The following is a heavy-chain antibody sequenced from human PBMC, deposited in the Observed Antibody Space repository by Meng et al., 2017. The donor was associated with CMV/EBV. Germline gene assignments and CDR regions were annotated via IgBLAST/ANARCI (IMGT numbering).Heavy chain of an antibody. V-gene: IGHV3-23*03. J-gene: IGHJ4*02. CDR2: IYNGGNSE. Sequence: WGSLRLSCAASGFTFSNYAMSWIRQAPGKGLEWVSVIYNGGNSEYYADSVKGRFTISRDDSKNTLYLRMNSLRAEDTAVYYCASGGTRWFVPFGYWGLGTLVTVSS. CDR1: GFTFSNYA. D-gene: IGHD3-10*01. CDR3: ASGGTRWFVPFGY.